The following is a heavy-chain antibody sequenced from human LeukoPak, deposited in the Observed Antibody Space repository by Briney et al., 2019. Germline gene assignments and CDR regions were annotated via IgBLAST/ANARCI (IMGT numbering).Heavy chain of an antibody. J-gene: IGHJ4*02. D-gene: IGHD4/OR15-4a*01. V-gene: IGHV3-9*01. Sequence: GGSLRLSCAASGFTFGDYAMLWVRQAPGKGLEWVSGLGWNSGNIGYAVSVKSRFTISRDNAKNSLYLQMNSLRAEDTALYYCAKRGANGGFDYWGQGTLVTVSS. CDR2: LGWNSGNI. CDR3: AKRGANGGFDY. CDR1: GFTFGDYA.